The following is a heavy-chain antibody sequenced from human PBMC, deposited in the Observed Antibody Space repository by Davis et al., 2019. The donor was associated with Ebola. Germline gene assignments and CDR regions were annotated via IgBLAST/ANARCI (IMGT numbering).Heavy chain of an antibody. CDR2: IFTSGST. CDR1: GGSISSGSYY. CDR3: ATSGSSSWNWYFDL. Sequence: PSETLSLTCNVSGGSISSGSYYWTWIRQPAGKGLEWIGHIFTSGSTAYNPSLQSRVSISVDTSMTQFSLKLSSVTAADTAVYYCATSGSSSWNWYFDLWGRGTLVTVSS. J-gene: IGHJ2*01. D-gene: IGHD6-13*01. V-gene: IGHV4-61*09.